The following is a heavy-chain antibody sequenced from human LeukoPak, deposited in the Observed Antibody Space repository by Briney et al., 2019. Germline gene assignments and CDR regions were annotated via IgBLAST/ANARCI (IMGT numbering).Heavy chain of an antibody. V-gene: IGHV3-11*04. CDR3: ARDAPAGYYGPDY. Sequence: GRSLRLSCAASGFTFSDYYMSWLRQAPGKGLEWVSYISSSGSTIYYADSVKGRFTISRDNAKNSLYLQMNSLRAEDTAVYYCARDAPAGYYGPDYWGQGTLVTVSS. D-gene: IGHD3-10*01. CDR2: ISSSGSTI. J-gene: IGHJ4*02. CDR1: GFTFSDYY.